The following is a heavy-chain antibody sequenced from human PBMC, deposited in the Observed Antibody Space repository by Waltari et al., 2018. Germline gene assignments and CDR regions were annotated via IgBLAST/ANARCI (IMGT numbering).Heavy chain of an antibody. Sequence: QLQLQESGPGLVKPSETLSLTCSVSVGPMRATYLYWGWIRQPPGRELEWIGSISYGGTTYYNPSLESRVTILVDTSKNQFSLKVRSVTAADTAIYFCARQEAAVSKWFDPWGQGILVTVSS. V-gene: IGHV4-39*01. CDR3: ARQEAAVSKWFDP. D-gene: IGHD2-15*01. CDR1: VGPMRATYLY. CDR2: ISYGGTT. J-gene: IGHJ5*02.